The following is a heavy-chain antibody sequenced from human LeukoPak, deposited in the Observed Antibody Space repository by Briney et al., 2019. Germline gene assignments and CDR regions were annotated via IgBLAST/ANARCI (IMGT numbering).Heavy chain of an antibody. V-gene: IGHV3-30*04. Sequence: GGSLRLSCAASGFTFSSYAMHWVRQAPGKGLEWVAVISYDGSNKYYADSVKGRFTISRDNSKNTLYLQMNSLRAEDTAVYYCAVIAVADTIDYWGQGTLVTVSS. CDR2: ISYDGSNK. CDR3: AVIAVADTIDY. J-gene: IGHJ4*02. D-gene: IGHD6-19*01. CDR1: GFTFSSYA.